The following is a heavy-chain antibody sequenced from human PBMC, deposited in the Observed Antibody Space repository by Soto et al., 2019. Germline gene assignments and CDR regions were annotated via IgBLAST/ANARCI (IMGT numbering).Heavy chain of an antibody. D-gene: IGHD3-16*01. V-gene: IGHV1-18*01. Sequence: ASVTGSCKTSGYTFTIIGITWVRQAPGQGLEWMGWISAYNGNTNNAQKFQGRVTMTTDTSTSTAYMELRSLRSDDTAVYYCARGSEVMVDDWGQGTLVTFSS. CDR3: ARGSEVMVDD. CDR1: GYTFTIIG. J-gene: IGHJ4*02. CDR2: ISAYNGNT.